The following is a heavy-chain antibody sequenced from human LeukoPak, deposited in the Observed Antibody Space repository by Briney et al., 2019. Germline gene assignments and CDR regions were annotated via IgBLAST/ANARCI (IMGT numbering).Heavy chain of an antibody. V-gene: IGHV3-64*02. J-gene: IGHJ4*02. D-gene: IGHD6-19*01. CDR1: GFTFRSFA. Sequence: LAGGSLRLSCAASGFTFRSFAMHWVRQAPGKGLEYVSALRSDGATTYYADSVKGRFIISRDNSKNTLYLQMGSLRSEDMGVYYCARARRSGQQSYYFDYWGQGTPVTVSS. CDR2: LRSDGATT. CDR3: ARARRSGQQSYYFDY.